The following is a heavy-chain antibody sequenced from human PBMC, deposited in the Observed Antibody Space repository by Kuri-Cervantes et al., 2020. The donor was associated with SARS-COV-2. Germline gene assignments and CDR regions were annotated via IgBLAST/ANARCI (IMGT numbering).Heavy chain of an antibody. V-gene: IGHV1-58*01. CDR3: AADSRGSGCYHYGMDV. J-gene: IGHJ6*02. D-gene: IGHD2-2*01. CDR1: GFTFTSSA. CDR2: IVVGSGNT. Sequence: SVKVSCKASGFTFTSSAVQWARQARGQRLEWIGWIVVGSGNTNYAQKFQERVTITRDMSISTAYMELSSLRSEDTAVYYCAADSRGSGCYHYGMDVWGQGTTVTVSS.